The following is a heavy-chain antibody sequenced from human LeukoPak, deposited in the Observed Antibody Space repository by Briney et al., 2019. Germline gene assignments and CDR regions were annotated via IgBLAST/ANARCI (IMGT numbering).Heavy chain of an antibody. V-gene: IGHV3-21*01. CDR2: SSMSRTI. Sequence: GGSLRLSCAASGFTFSRYSMTWVRQAPGKGLEWVSSSSMSRTIYYADSVKGRFTISRDNAKNSLYLQMNSLRAEDTAVYYCARKYSSGWYNDYYFDYWGQGTLVTVSS. D-gene: IGHD6-19*01. CDR1: GFTFSRYS. J-gene: IGHJ4*02. CDR3: ARKYSSGWYNDYYFDY.